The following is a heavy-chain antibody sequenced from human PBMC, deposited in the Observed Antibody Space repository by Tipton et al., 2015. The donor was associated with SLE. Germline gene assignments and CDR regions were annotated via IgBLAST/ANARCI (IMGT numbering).Heavy chain of an antibody. J-gene: IGHJ6*03. V-gene: IGHV4-34*01. CDR2: INHSGNS. Sequence: TLSLTCAVHGGSFSGYYWTWIRQSPSGLEWIGEINHSGNSNSNPSLKSRVTISVDTSKNQFSLKLSSVTAADTAVYYCARAPGLERSYFYYFYMDVWGKGTTVTVSS. D-gene: IGHD1-1*01. CDR1: GGSFSGYY. CDR3: ARAPGLERSYFYYFYMDV.